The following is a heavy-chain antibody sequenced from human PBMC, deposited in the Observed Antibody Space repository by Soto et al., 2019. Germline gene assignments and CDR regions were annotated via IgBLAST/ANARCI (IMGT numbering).Heavy chain of an antibody. CDR2: INHSGST. D-gene: IGHD6-19*01. CDR1: GGSFSGYY. V-gene: IGHV4-34*01. J-gene: IGHJ3*02. Sequence: SETLSLTCAVYGGSFSGYYWSWIRQPPGKGLEWIGEINHSGSTNYNPSLKSRVTISVDTSKNQFSLKLSSVTAAGTAVYYCARTGYNSGWYKAAFDIWGQGTMVTVSS. CDR3: ARTGYNSGWYKAAFDI.